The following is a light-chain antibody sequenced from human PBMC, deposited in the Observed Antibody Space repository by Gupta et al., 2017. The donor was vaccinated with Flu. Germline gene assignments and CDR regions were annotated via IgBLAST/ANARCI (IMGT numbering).Light chain of an antibody. CDR1: GSNIGSRY. J-gene: IGLJ3*02. V-gene: IGLV1-47*01. CDR2: RNT. CDR3: ATWDDSLSRVV. Sequence: SGSNIGSRYVYWYQQLPGAAPNLLIYRNTQRPSGVPDRFSASESGTSASLAISGLRSDDEADYYCATWDDSLSRVVFGGGTKLTVL.